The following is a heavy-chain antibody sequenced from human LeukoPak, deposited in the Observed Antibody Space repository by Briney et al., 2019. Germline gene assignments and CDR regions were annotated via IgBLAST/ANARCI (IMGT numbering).Heavy chain of an antibody. V-gene: IGHV1-69*05. D-gene: IGHD6-6*01. CDR2: IIPIFGTA. J-gene: IGHJ5*02. CDR1: GGTFSSYA. Sequence: SVKVSCKASGGTFSSYAISWVRQAPGQGLEWMGGIIPIFGTANYAQKFQGRVTITTDESTSTAYMELSSLRSEDTAVYYCAREYYRVYSSSSRENWFDPWGQGTLVTVSS. CDR3: AREYYRVYSSSSRENWFDP.